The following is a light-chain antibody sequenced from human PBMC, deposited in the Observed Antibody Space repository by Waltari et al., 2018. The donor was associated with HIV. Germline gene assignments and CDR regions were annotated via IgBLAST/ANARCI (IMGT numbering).Light chain of an antibody. Sequence: SYELTQPLSVSVALGQTARITCGGNNIGRKSVHWYQQKPGQAPVLVIYRDSNRPSGIPERFSGSNSGNTATLTISRAQAGDEADYYCQVWDSSTGVFGGGTKLTVL. CDR1: NIGRKS. CDR2: RDS. CDR3: QVWDSSTGV. V-gene: IGLV3-9*01. J-gene: IGLJ3*02.